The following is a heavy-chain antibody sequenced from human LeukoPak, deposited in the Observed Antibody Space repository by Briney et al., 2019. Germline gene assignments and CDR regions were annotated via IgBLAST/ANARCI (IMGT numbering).Heavy chain of an antibody. V-gene: IGHV3-53*01. CDR1: GFTVSSNY. CDR3: ARGPGRYYGSDDAFDI. J-gene: IGHJ3*02. D-gene: IGHD3-10*01. Sequence: GGSLRLSCAASGFTVSSNYMSWVRQAPGKGLEWVSVIYSGGSTYYADSVKGRFTISRDNSKNTLYLQMNSLRAEDTAVYYCARGPGRYYGSDDAFDIWGQGTMVTVSS. CDR2: IYSGGST.